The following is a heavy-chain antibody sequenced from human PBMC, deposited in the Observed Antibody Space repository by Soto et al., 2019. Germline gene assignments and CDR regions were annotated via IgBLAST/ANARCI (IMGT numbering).Heavy chain of an antibody. CDR2: ISYDGSNK. D-gene: IGHD3-3*02. J-gene: IGHJ4*02. Sequence: LRLSWPRAGFAFSSHGMHWVRKATGKGLEWVAVISYDGSNKYYADSVKGRFTISRDNSKNTLYLQMNSLRAEDTAVYYCAKGPVGIFNPFIDYWGQGTLVNVSS. CDR3: AKGPVGIFNPFIDY. V-gene: IGHV3-30*18. CDR1: GFAFSSHG.